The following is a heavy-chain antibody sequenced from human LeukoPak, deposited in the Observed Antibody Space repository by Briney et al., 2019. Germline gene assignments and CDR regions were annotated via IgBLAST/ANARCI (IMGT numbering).Heavy chain of an antibody. CDR1: GYTFTSYD. CDR2: MNPNSGNT. J-gene: IGHJ1*01. V-gene: IGHV1-8*01. Sequence: GASVKVSCKASGYTFTSYDINWVRQATGQGLEWMGWMNPNSGNTGYAQKFQGRVTMTRNTSISTAYMELSSLRSEDTAVYYCARARQIAAADTFPFQHWGQGTLVTVSS. CDR3: ARARQIAAADTFPFQH. D-gene: IGHD6-13*01.